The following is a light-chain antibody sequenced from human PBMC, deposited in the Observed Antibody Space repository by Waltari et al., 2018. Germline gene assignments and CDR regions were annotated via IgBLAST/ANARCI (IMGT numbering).Light chain of an antibody. CDR3: CSYAGSYTHVV. J-gene: IGLJ2*01. CDR2: DVT. CDR1: SSDVGGYDY. Sequence: QSALTQPRSVSGSPGQSVTISCTGTSSDVGGYDYVSWYQHHPGKAPKLMICDVTKRPAGVPDRFSASKSGNAASLTISGRQAEDEADYYCCSYAGSYTHVVFGGGTKLTVL. V-gene: IGLV2-11*01.